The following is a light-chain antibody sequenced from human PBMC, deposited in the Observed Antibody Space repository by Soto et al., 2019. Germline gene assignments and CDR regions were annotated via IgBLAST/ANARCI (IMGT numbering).Light chain of an antibody. CDR3: QQYGRSPPLI. CDR2: AAS. V-gene: IGKV3-20*01. CDR1: QSASRNY. Sequence: EIVLTQSPGTLSLSPGERATLSCRASQSASRNYLAWYQQKPGQAPRLLIYAASTRATGIPDRFSGSGSGTDFTLTISRLEPEDFAVYYCQQYGRSPPLIFGGGTKVEIK. J-gene: IGKJ4*01.